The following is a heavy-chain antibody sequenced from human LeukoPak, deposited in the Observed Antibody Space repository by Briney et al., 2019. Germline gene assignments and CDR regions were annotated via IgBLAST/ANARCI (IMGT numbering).Heavy chain of an antibody. CDR2: IQLDGTNK. V-gene: IGHV3-30*02. Sequence: GGSLRLSCAASGFTFSSYWMHWVRQAPGKGLEWVAFIQLDGTNKYYADSVKGRFTISRDNSKNTLYLQMNSLRAEDTAVYYCAKDSFGDCCTDYWGQGTLVTVSS. D-gene: IGHD2-21*02. CDR1: GFTFSSYW. CDR3: AKDSFGDCCTDY. J-gene: IGHJ4*02.